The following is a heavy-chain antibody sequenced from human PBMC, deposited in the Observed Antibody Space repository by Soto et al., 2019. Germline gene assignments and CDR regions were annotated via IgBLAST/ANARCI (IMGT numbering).Heavy chain of an antibody. D-gene: IGHD2-8*01. J-gene: IGHJ5*02. CDR2: ISSSSSYI. V-gene: IGHV3-21*01. CDR3: ARDRVGYCTNGVCREWFDP. Sequence: PGWSLRLSCAASGFTFSSYSMNWVRQAPGNGLEWVSSISSSSSYIYYADSVKGRFTISRDNAKNSLYLQMNSLRAEDTAVYYCARDRVGYCTNGVCREWFDPWGQGTLVTVSS. CDR1: GFTFSSYS.